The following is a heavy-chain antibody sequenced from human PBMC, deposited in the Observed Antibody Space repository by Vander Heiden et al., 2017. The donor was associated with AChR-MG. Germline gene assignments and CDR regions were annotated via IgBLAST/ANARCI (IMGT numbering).Heavy chain of an antibody. CDR1: GGSISRGGYS. D-gene: IGHD3-22*01. CDR3: ARGMFTSTYYYDSSGYALDY. J-gene: IGHJ4*02. CDR2: IYHSGST. V-gene: IGHV4-30-2*01. Sequence: QLQLQESGSGLVKPSQTLSLTCAVSGGSISRGGYSWRWIRQPPGKGLEWMGYIYHSGSTYYNPALKSRVTISVDRSKNQFSLKLSSVTAADTAVYDCARGMFTSTYYYDSSGYALDYWGQGTLVTVSS.